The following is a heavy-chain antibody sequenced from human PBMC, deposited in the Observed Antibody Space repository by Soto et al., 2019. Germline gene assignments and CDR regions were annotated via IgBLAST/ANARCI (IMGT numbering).Heavy chain of an antibody. V-gene: IGHV2-26*01. CDR2: IFPNDEK. CDR3: ARIRKGIPYDSDDYYFDY. CDR1: GFSLSNTRMG. Sequence: QVTVKESGPVLVKPTETLTLTCTVSGFSLSNTRMGVSWIRQPPGKALEWLAHIFPNDEKSYRTSLKSRLTISTDTSKSQVVLIMTNMDPVDTATYYCARIRKGIPYDSDDYYFDYWGQGTLVTVSS. D-gene: IGHD3-22*01. J-gene: IGHJ4*02.